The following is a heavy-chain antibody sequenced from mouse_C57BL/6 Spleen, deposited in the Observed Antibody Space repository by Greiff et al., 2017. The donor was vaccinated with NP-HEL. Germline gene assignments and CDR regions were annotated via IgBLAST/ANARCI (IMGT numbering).Heavy chain of an antibody. CDR1: GYTFTSYG. Sequence: VQLQQSGAELARPGASVKLSCKASGYTFTSYGISWVKQRTGQGPEWIGEIYPRSGNTYYNEKFKGKATLTADNSSSTAYMELRSLTSEDSAVYFCGADYGSEAWFAYWGQGTLVTVSA. D-gene: IGHD1-1*01. J-gene: IGHJ3*01. V-gene: IGHV1-81*01. CDR3: GADYGSEAWFAY. CDR2: IYPRSGNT.